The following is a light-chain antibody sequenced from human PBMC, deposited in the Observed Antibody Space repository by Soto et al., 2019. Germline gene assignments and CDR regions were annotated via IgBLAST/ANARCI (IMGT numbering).Light chain of an antibody. CDR2: KAS. CDR3: QHYNSYSEA. CDR1: QTISSW. V-gene: IGKV1-5*03. Sequence: IQMTQSTSTLSGSVGDRVTITCRASQTISSWLAWYQQKPGKAPKLLIYKASTLKSGVPSRFSGSGSGTEFTLTISSLQPDDFATYYCQHYNSYSEAFAQGTKVDVK. J-gene: IGKJ1*01.